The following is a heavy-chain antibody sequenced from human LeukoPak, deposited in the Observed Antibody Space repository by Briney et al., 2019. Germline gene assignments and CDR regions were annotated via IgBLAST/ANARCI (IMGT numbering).Heavy chain of an antibody. CDR3: ARRVSWYGYYFDY. V-gene: IGHV4-39*01. CDR2: IYYSGST. J-gene: IGHJ4*02. Sequence: SETLSLTCTVSGGSISSSSYYWGWIRQPPGKGLEWIGSIYYSGSTYYNPSLKSRVTISVDTSKNQFSLKLSSVTAADTAVYYCARRVSWYGYYFDYWGQGTLVTVSS. CDR1: GGSISSSSYY. D-gene: IGHD6-13*01.